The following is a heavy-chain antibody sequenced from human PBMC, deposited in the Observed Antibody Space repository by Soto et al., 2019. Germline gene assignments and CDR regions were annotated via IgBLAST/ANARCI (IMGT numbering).Heavy chain of an antibody. CDR2: IGASGDIT. CDR1: GFSFTNFA. Sequence: GGSLRLSXAASGFSFTNFAMSWVRQAPGKGLEWVAGIGASGDITWYADSVKGRLSISRDNSKNTLYLQLNSLRFEDTAVYYCAKDDFTDRGDDYFDYWGPGTLVTVSS. J-gene: IGHJ4*02. V-gene: IGHV3-23*01. D-gene: IGHD2-21*02. CDR3: AKDDFTDRGDDYFDY.